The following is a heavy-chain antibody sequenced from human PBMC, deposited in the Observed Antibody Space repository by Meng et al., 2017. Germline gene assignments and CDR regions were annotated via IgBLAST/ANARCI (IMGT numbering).Heavy chain of an antibody. V-gene: IGHV1-2*06. CDR2: ISPNNGGT. Sequence: ASVKVSCKASGYTFTSYCIHWVRQAPGQGLEWMGRISPNNGGTNYAQKLQGRVTMTRDTSTSTAYMELSRLRSDDTAVYYCALSAQLEQPYYYYYYGMDVWGQGTTVTVSS. CDR3: ALSAQLEQPYYYYYYGMDV. D-gene: IGHD1/OR15-1a*01. CDR1: GYTFTSYC. J-gene: IGHJ6*02.